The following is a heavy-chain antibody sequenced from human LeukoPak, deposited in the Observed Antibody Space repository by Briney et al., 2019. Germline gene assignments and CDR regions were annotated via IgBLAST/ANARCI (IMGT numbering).Heavy chain of an antibody. J-gene: IGHJ4*02. Sequence: SETLSLTCSVSGGSISSYYWSWIRQPPGKGLEWIGYIYYSGHTNYNPSLKSRVTISVDTSKNQFSLKLSSVTSADTAVYYCARESSSGYPLDYWGPGTLVTVSS. CDR1: GGSISSYY. V-gene: IGHV4-59*01. D-gene: IGHD3-22*01. CDR2: IYYSGHT. CDR3: ARESSSGYPLDY.